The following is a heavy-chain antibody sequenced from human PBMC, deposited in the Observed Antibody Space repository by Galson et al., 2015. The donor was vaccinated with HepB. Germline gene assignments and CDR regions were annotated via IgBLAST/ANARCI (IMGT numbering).Heavy chain of an antibody. J-gene: IGHJ4*02. V-gene: IGHV1-46*01. Sequence: SVKVSCKASGYTFTSYYMHWVRQAPGQGLEWMGIINPSGGSTSYAQKFQGRVTMTRDTSTSTAYMELRSLRSDDTAVYYCAREYGDNPEDYWGQGTLVTVSS. CDR1: GYTFTSYY. CDR3: AREYGDNPEDY. CDR2: INPSGGST. D-gene: IGHD4-17*01.